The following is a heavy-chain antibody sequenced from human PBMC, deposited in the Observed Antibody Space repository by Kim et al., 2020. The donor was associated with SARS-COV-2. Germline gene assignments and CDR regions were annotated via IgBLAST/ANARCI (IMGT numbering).Heavy chain of an antibody. CDR3: GRDWRTSGAGSAIDL. Sequence: GGSLRLSCAASGFTFSSYGMHWVRQAPGKGLEWVTVIWYDGSHKYYADSVKGRFTISRDNSKNMVYLQMTSLRVEDTAVYYCGRDWRTSGAGSAIDLWGQRT. D-gene: IGHD2-15*01. CDR2: IWYDGSHK. V-gene: IGHV3-33*01. J-gene: IGHJ5*02. CDR1: GFTFSSYG.